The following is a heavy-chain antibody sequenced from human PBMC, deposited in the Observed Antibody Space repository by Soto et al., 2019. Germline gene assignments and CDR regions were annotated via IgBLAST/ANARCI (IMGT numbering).Heavy chain of an antibody. CDR3: ARGVRGHYGFDV. Sequence: EVQLVESGGGLVQPGGSLRLSCAASGFTFSDYWIHWVRQAPGKGLVWVSRIKSDGSSANYADSVKGRFTISRDNARDTVYLQMNSLRAEDTAVYYCARGVRGHYGFDVWGQGTMVTVSS. CDR2: IKSDGSSA. D-gene: IGHD3-10*01. J-gene: IGHJ3*01. CDR1: GFTFSDYW. V-gene: IGHV3-74*01.